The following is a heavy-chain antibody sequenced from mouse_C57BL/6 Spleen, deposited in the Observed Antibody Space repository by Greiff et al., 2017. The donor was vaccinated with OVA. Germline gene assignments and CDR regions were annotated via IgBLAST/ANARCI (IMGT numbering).Heavy chain of an antibody. J-gene: IGHJ4*01. Sequence: QVQLKESGAELVRPGASVTLSCKASGYTFTDYEMHWVKQTPVHGLEWIGAIDPETGGTAYNQKFKGKAILTADKSSSTAYMELRSLTSEDSAVYYCTSPYGSSLYYAMDYWGQGTSVTVSS. CDR2: IDPETGGT. D-gene: IGHD1-1*01. CDR1: GYTFTDYE. CDR3: TSPYGSSLYYAMDY. V-gene: IGHV1-15*01.